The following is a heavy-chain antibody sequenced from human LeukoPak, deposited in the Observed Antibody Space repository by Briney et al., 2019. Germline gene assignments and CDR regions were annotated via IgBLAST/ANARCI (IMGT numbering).Heavy chain of an antibody. CDR1: GDSFSSNNY. D-gene: IGHD3-22*01. J-gene: IGHJ4*02. CDR2: IYRSGAT. CDR3: ARNAGYSDLNY. V-gene: IGHV4-4*02. Sequence: SETLSLTCTVSGDSFSSNNYWTWVRQPPGKGLEWIGEIYRSGATNYNPSLRSRVTVSLDKSKNQFSLRLNSVTAADTAIYYCARNAGYSDLNYWGQGVLVTVSS.